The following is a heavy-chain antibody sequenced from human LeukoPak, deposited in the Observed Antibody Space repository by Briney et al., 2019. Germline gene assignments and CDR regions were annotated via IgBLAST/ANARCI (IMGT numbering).Heavy chain of an antibody. J-gene: IGHJ3*02. D-gene: IGHD6-19*01. CDR3: ARVGAVAGAFDI. Sequence: ETLSLTCTVSGGSISSSSYYWGWIRQPPGKGLVWVSRIKSDGRITSYADSVKGRFTISRDNAKNTLYLQMNSLRVEDTAVYFCARVGAVAGAFDIWGQGTMVTVSS. V-gene: IGHV3-74*01. CDR1: GGSISSSSYY. CDR2: IKSDGRIT.